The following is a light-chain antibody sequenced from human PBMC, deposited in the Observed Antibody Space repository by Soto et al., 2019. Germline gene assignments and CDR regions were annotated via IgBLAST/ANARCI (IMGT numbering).Light chain of an antibody. CDR3: CSYAGSGTYV. J-gene: IGLJ1*01. V-gene: IGLV2-23*01. Sequence: QSALTQPASVSGSPGQSITISCTGTSRNVGSYNLVSWYQQYPGKAPKLMIYEGSKRPSGVSNRFSGSKSGNTASLRISGLQDEDEADYYCCSYAGSGTYVFATGTKVTVL. CDR2: EGS. CDR1: SRNVGSYNL.